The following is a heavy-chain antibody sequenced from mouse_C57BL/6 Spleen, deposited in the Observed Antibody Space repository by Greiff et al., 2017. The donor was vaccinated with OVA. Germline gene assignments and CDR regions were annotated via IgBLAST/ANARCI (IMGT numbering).Heavy chain of an antibody. J-gene: IGHJ2*01. CDR2: INPNNGGT. Sequence: DVQLQESGPELVKPGASVKIPCKASGYTFTDYNMDWVKQSHGKSLEWIGDINPNNGGTIYNQKFKGKATLTVDKSSSTAYMELRSLTSEDTAVYYCARKPLITTGVYFDYWGQGTTLTVSS. CDR1: GYTFTDYN. D-gene: IGHD1-1*01. V-gene: IGHV1-18*01. CDR3: ARKPLITTGVYFDY.